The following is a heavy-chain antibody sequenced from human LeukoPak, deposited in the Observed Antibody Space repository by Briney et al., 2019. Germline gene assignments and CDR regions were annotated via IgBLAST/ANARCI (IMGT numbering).Heavy chain of an antibody. CDR3: ARGRTTSSYWSFDL. V-gene: IGHV4-59*01. D-gene: IGHD2-2*01. J-gene: IGHJ2*01. Sequence: ASETLSLTCTVSGGSISTYYWSWLRQPPGKRPECIGYSFYSGSTNYNPSLKSRVTISVDRSKSQFSLKLNSVTAADTAVYYCARGRTTSSYWSFDLWGRGTLVTVSS. CDR1: GGSISTYY. CDR2: SFYSGST.